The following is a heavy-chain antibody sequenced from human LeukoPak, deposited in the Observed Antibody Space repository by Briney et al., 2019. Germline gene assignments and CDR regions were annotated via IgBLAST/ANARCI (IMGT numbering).Heavy chain of an antibody. CDR1: GLPFGTYS. Sequence: PGGSRRPSCEAPGLPFGTYSITWVRQAPGKGLEWVSYISSSSSTIYYADSVKGRFTISRDNAKNSLYLQMNSLRAEDTAVYYCARDLEWDYWGQGTPVTVSS. V-gene: IGHV3-48*04. CDR2: ISSSSSTI. CDR3: ARDLEWDY. J-gene: IGHJ4*02. D-gene: IGHD3-3*01.